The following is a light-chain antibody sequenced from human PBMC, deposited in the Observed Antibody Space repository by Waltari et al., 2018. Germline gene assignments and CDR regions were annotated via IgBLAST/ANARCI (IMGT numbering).Light chain of an antibody. CDR2: GAS. V-gene: IGKV3-20*01. Sequence: IVLTQSPGTLSLSPGERATLSCRASQSLTKKYLAWYQQKPGQAPRRLVYGASSRAAGIPDRFSGSGSGTDFTLTISRLEPEDFAVYYCQQYGSSIMYTFGQGTKLEIK. CDR1: QSLTKKY. CDR3: QQYGSSIMYT. J-gene: IGKJ2*01.